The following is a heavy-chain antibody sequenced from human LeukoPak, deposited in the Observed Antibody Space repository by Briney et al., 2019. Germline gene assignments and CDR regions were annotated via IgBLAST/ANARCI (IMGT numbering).Heavy chain of an antibody. D-gene: IGHD3-10*01. CDR2: ISESGSGT. V-gene: IGHV3-23*01. J-gene: IGHJ4*02. Sequence: GGSLRLSCAASGFPFSSYAMSWVRQAPGKGLEWVSSISESGSGTYYADSVRGRFTISRDNAKNSLYLQMNSLRAEDTAVYYCTREYYYGSGSYYNGYWGQGTLVTVSS. CDR3: TREYYYGSGSYYNGY. CDR1: GFPFSSYA.